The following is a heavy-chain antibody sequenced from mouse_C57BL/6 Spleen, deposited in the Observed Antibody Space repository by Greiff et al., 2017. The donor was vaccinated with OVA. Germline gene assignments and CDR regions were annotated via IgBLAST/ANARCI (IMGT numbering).Heavy chain of an antibody. CDR2: IYPGDGDT. CDR1: GYAFSSYW. V-gene: IGHV1-80*01. J-gene: IGHJ4*01. CDR3: ARSYGNFYAMDY. Sequence: QVQLQQSGAELVKPGASVKISCKASGYAFSSYWMNWVKQRPGKGLEWIGQIYPGDGDTNYNGKFKGKATLTADESSSTAYMQLSSLTSEDSAVYFCARSYGNFYAMDYWGQGTSVTVSS. D-gene: IGHD2-10*02.